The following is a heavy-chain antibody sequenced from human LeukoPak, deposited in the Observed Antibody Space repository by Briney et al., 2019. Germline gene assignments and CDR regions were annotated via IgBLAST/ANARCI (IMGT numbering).Heavy chain of an antibody. CDR1: GFIFNSYW. V-gene: IGHV3-23*01. J-gene: IGHJ5*02. CDR2: ISGSGGST. D-gene: IGHD6-13*01. CDR3: AKVRIAAAGRGAFDP. Sequence: QTGGSLRLSCAASGFIFNSYWMTRVRQAPGKGLEWVSAISGSGGSTYYADSVKGRFTIPRDNSKNTLYLQMNSLRAEDTAVYYCAKVRIAAAGRGAFDPWGQGTLVTVSS.